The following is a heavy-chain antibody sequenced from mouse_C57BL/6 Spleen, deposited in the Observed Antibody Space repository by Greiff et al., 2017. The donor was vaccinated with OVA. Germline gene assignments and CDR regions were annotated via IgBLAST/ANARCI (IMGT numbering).Heavy chain of an antibody. CDR3: GGEYGSSLDY. Sequence: QVQLKQSGAELARPGASVKMSCKASGYTFTSYTMHWVKQRPGQGLEWIGYINPSSGYTKYNQKFKDKATLTADKSSSTAYMQLSSLTSEDSAVYYCGGEYGSSLDYWGQGTTLTVSS. V-gene: IGHV1-4*01. D-gene: IGHD1-1*01. CDR1: GYTFTSYT. J-gene: IGHJ2*01. CDR2: INPSSGYT.